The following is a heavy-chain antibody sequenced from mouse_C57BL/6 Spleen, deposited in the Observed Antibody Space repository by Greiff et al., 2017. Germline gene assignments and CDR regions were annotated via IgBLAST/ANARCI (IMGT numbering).Heavy chain of an antibody. CDR2: IGPGSGST. V-gene: IGHV1-77*01. CDR1: GYTFTDYY. D-gene: IGHD2-5*01. Sequence: QVQLQQSGAELVKPGASVKISCKASGYTFTDYYINWVKQRPGQGLEWIGKIGPGSGSTYYNEKFKGKATLTADKSSSTAYMQLSSLTSEDSAVYCGARSGYSNYGAMDYWGQGTSVTVSS. CDR3: ARSGYSNYGAMDY. J-gene: IGHJ4*01.